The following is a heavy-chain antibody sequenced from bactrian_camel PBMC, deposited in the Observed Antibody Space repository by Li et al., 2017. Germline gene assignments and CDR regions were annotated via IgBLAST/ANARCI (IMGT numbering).Heavy chain of an antibody. CDR2: INGDSTQA. V-gene: IGHV3S25*01. CDR1: GYVFSSHC. CDR3: VCQITGVWVLSD. Sequence: QLVESGGGSVPVGGSLRLSCVSSVGYVFSSHCMGWFLQAPGKGLEWVSNINGDSTQAFYANSVNGRFTISRDNAKNTVYLQMNSPKPEDTAVYYCVCQITGVWVLSDWGQGTQVTVS. D-gene: IGHD5*01. J-gene: IGHJ4*01.